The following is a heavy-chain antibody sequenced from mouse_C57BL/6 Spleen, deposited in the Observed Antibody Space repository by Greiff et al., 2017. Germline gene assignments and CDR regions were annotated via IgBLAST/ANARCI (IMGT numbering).Heavy chain of an antibody. V-gene: IGHV1-22*01. Sequence: EVQLQQSGPELVKPGASVKMSCKASGYTFTDYNMHWVKQSHGKSLEWIGYINPNNGGTSYNQKFKGKATLTVNKSSSTAYMELRSLTSEDSAVYYCARRRPTWCSFDYWGQGTTLTVSS. CDR3: ARRRPTWCSFDY. D-gene: IGHD5-5*01. CDR1: GYTFTDYN. CDR2: INPNNGGT. J-gene: IGHJ2*01.